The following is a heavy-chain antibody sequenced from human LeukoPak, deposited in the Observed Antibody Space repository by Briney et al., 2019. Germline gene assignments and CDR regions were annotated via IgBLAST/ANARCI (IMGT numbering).Heavy chain of an antibody. Sequence: GASVKVSCKASGYTFTSYDINWVRQATGQGLEWMGWMNPNSGNTGYAQKFQGRVPMTRNTSISTAYMELSSLRSEDTAVYYCARGPLPLRFLEWLLSVDYYYMDVWGKGTTVTVSS. V-gene: IGHV1-8*01. CDR1: GYTFTSYD. CDR2: MNPNSGNT. CDR3: ARGPLPLRFLEWLLSVDYYYMDV. J-gene: IGHJ6*03. D-gene: IGHD3-3*01.